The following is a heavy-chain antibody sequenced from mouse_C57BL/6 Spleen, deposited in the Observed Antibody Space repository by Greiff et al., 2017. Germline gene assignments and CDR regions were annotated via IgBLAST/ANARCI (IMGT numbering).Heavy chain of an antibody. D-gene: IGHD3-3*01. V-gene: IGHV1-82*01. J-gene: IGHJ4*01. Sequence: QVQLQQSGPELVKPGASVKISCKASGYAFSSSWMNWVKQRPGKGLEWIGRIYPGDGDTNYNGKFKGKATLTADKSSSTAYMQLSSLTSEDSAVYFWAREGLGYAMYYRGPGTSVTVSS. CDR1: GYAFSSSW. CDR2: IYPGDGDT. CDR3: AREGLGYAMYY.